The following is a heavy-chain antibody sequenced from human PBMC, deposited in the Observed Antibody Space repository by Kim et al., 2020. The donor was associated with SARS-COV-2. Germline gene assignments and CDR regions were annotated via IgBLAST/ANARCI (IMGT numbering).Heavy chain of an antibody. V-gene: IGHV3-7*03. J-gene: IGHJ3*02. CDR2: IKQDVSEK. CDR1: GFTFSSYW. CDR3: AREDRRITMVRGVKAAFDI. D-gene: IGHD3-10*01. Sequence: GGSLRLSCAASGFTFSSYWMSWVRQAPGKGLEWVANIKQDVSEKYYVDSVKCRFTISRDNAKNSLYLQMNSLRAEDTAVYYCAREDRRITMVRGVKAAFDIWGQGTMVTVSS.